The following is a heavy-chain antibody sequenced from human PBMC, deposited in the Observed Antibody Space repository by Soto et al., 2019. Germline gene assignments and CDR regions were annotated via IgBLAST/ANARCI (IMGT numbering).Heavy chain of an antibody. Sequence: SETLSLTCTVSGGSISSYYWSWIPQPPGKGLEWIGYIYYSGSTNYNPSLKSRVTISVDTSKNQFSLKLSSVTAADTAVYYCARGWTVTTAFDIWGQGTTVTVSS. CDR1: GGSISSYY. CDR3: ARGWTVTTAFDI. D-gene: IGHD4-17*01. V-gene: IGHV4-59*01. CDR2: IYYSGST. J-gene: IGHJ3*02.